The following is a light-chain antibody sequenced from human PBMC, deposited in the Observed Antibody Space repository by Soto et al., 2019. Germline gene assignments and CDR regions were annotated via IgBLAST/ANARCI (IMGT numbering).Light chain of an antibody. J-gene: IGKJ5*01. CDR1: QSVSSY. CDR3: QQRST. CDR2: DAS. V-gene: IGKV3-11*01. Sequence: EIVLTQSPATLSLSPGERATLSCRASQSVSSYLAWYQQKPGQAPRLLIYDASNRATGIPARFSGSGSGTDFTLTISSLEPEDFAVYYCQQRSTFGQGTRLDIK.